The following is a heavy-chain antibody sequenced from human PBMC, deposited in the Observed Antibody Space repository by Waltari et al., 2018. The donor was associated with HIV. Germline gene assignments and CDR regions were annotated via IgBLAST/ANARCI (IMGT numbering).Heavy chain of an antibody. CDR1: AFTISDNY. J-gene: IGHJ6*02. Sequence: EVQLVESGGGLIEPGGSLRLSCAASAFTISDNYMSWVRQAPGKGLEWVSVIYSGGSTYYADSVKGRFTISRDNSKNTLSLYMNSLRAEDTAVYYCARDPRSSGYYGMDVWGQGATVTVSS. CDR2: IYSGGST. CDR3: ARDPRSSGYYGMDV. V-gene: IGHV3-53*01. D-gene: IGHD1-26*01.